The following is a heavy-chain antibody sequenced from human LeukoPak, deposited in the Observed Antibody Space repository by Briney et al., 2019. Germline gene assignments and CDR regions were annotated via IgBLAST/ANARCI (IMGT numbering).Heavy chain of an antibody. CDR2: TWYRSNWYN. V-gene: IGHV6-1*01. Sequence: SQTLSLTCGISGDSVSSNSATWDWIRQSPSRGLEWLGRTWYRSNWYNDSALSVRSRMTINPDTSKNHFSLHLHSVTPEDTAVYYCARSIQHFDYWGQGILVTVSS. CDR1: GDSVSSNSAT. J-gene: IGHJ4*02. D-gene: IGHD2-21*01. CDR3: ARSIQHFDY.